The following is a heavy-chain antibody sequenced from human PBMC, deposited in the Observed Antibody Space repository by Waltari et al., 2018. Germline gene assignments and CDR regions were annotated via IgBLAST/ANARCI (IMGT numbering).Heavy chain of an antibody. D-gene: IGHD2-8*02. J-gene: IGHJ4*02. Sequence: QLQLQESGPGLVKPSETLSLTCTVSGGSITSDTYYWSWIRQPPGKGLEWIASINYRGTTYYNPSLKSGVIISIDTSKTQFSLELNAVTAADTAVYYCARYWVSGGFHFDYWGQGALVTVSS. V-gene: IGHV4-39*01. CDR2: INYRGTT. CDR3: ARYWVSGGFHFDY. CDR1: GGSITSDTYY.